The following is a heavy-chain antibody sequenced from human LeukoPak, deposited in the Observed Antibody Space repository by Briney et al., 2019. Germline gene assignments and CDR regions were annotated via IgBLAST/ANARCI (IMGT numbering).Heavy chain of an antibody. D-gene: IGHD6-19*01. CDR3: AKHDGAAVAGIFDY. CDR2: ISGSGGST. CDR1: RFTFSSYA. J-gene: IGHJ4*02. Sequence: GGSLRLSCAASRFTFSSYAMSWVRQAPGKGLEWVSAISGSGGSTYYADSVKGRFTISRDNSKNTLYLQMNSLRAEDTAVYYCAKHDGAAVAGIFDYWGQGTPVTVSS. V-gene: IGHV3-23*01.